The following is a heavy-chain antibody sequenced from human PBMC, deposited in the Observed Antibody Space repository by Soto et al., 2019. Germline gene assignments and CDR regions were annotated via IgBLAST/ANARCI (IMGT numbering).Heavy chain of an antibody. V-gene: IGHV4-39*01. D-gene: IGHD4-17*01. CDR2: IYYSGST. J-gene: IGHJ4*02. CDR3: ARHPHSTVTKTLYYFDY. CDR1: GGSISSSSNY. Sequence: SETLSLTCTVSGGSISSSSNYWGWLRQPPWKGLEWIGSIYYSGSTYYNPSLKSRVTISVDTSKNQFSLKLSSVTAADTAVYYCARHPHSTVTKTLYYFDYWGQGTLVTVSS.